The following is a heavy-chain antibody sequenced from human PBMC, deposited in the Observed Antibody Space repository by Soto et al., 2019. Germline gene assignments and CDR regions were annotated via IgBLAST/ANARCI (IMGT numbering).Heavy chain of an antibody. CDR3: ARHLQAVAAAGTPLVY. V-gene: IGHV5-51*01. Sequence: PGESLKISCKGSGYSFTSYWIGWVRQMPGKGLEWMGIIYPGDSDTRYSPSFQGQVTISADKSISTAYLQWSSLKASDTAMYYCARHLQAVAAAGTPLVYWGQGTLVTVSS. D-gene: IGHD6-13*01. CDR1: GYSFTSYW. J-gene: IGHJ4*02. CDR2: IYPGDSDT.